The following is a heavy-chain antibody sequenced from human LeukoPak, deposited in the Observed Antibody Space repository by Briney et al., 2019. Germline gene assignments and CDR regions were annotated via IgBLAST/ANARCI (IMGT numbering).Heavy chain of an antibody. V-gene: IGHV3-23*01. Sequence: GGSLRLSCAASGFTFNSYAMSWVRQAPGKGLEWVSVISDSGSEAFYADSVKGRFTISRDNSKNTLYLQINSLRAEDTAIYYCAKGVGWFPSWGQGTLVTVSS. J-gene: IGHJ5*02. D-gene: IGHD3-10*01. CDR2: ISDSGSEA. CDR1: GFTFNSYA. CDR3: AKGVGWFPS.